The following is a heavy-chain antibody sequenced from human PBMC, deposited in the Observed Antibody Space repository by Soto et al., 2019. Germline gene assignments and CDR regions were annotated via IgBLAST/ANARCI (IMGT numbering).Heavy chain of an antibody. CDR1: GGSISSSSYY. CDR3: ARQDKVGYCSGGSCYSGWFDP. Sequence: QLQLQESGPGLVKPSETLSLTCTVSGGSISSSSYYWGWIRQPPGKGLEWIGSIYYSGSTYYNPSLKSRVTISVDTSKNQFSLKLSSVTAADTAVYYCARQDKVGYCSGGSCYSGWFDPWGRGTLVTVSS. CDR2: IYYSGST. D-gene: IGHD2-15*01. J-gene: IGHJ5*02. V-gene: IGHV4-39*01.